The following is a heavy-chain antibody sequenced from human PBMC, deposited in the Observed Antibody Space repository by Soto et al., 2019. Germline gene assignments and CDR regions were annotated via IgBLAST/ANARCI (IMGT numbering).Heavy chain of an antibody. CDR2: IYHSGST. Sequence: SETLSLTCAFSSCSISSSNWWSWVRQPPGKGLEWIGEIYHSGSTNYNPSLKSRVTISVDKSKNQFSLKLSSATAADTAVYYCARWGVHDAFDIWGQGTMVTVSS. CDR1: SCSISSSNW. J-gene: IGHJ3*02. V-gene: IGHV4-4*02. D-gene: IGHD3-10*01. CDR3: ARWGVHDAFDI.